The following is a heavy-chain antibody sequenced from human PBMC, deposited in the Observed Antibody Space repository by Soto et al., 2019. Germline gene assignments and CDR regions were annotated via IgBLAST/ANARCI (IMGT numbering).Heavy chain of an antibody. CDR2: IRSKAYGGTT. D-gene: IGHD3-3*01. J-gene: IGHJ4*02. Sequence: GGSLRLSCTASGFTFGDYAMSWVRQAPGKGLEWVGFIRSKAYGGTTEYAASVKGRFTISRDDSKSIAYLQMNSLKTEDTAVYYGTRGRQGIFGVGISPFDYWGQGTLVTVSS. CDR3: TRGRQGIFGVGISPFDY. CDR1: GFTFGDYA. V-gene: IGHV3-49*04.